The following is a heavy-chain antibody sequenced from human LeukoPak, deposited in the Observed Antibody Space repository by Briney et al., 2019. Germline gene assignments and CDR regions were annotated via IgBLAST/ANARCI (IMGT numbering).Heavy chain of an antibody. J-gene: IGHJ4*02. CDR2: ISSSSSYI. CDR3: ASPIVGATTIDY. D-gene: IGHD1-26*01. V-gene: IGHV3-21*01. Sequence: GSLLLSCASSGFTFSSYSMNWVRQAPGKGLGGVSSISSSSSYIYYADSVKGRFTISRDNAKNSLYLQMNSLRAEDPAVYYCASPIVGATTIDYWGQGTLVTVSS. CDR1: GFTFSSYS.